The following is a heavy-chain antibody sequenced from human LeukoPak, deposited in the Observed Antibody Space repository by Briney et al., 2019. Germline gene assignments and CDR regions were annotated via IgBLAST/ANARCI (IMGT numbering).Heavy chain of an antibody. Sequence: GGFLRLSCAASGFTFSSYAMHWVRQAPGKGLEWVAVISYDGSNKYYADSVKGRFTISRDNSKNTLYLQMNSLRAEDTAVYYCARGPQLLWFGEFHAEYFQHWGQGTLVTVSS. CDR2: ISYDGSNK. CDR3: ARGPQLLWFGEFHAEYFQH. J-gene: IGHJ1*01. V-gene: IGHV3-30*04. D-gene: IGHD3-10*01. CDR1: GFTFSSYA.